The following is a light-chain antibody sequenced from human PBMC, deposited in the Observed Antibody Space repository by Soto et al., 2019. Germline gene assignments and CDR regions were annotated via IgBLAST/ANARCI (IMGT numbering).Light chain of an antibody. Sequence: DIQLTQSPSFLSASVGGRVPHTCPASQDISAYLTWYQQKPGQAPNLLIYAASTLQSGVPYRFSGSGSGTEFTLTISSLQPEDFATYYCQQFNSYPRTFGQGTRLEIK. J-gene: IGKJ5*01. CDR1: QDISAY. CDR3: QQFNSYPRT. CDR2: AAS. V-gene: IGKV1-9*01.